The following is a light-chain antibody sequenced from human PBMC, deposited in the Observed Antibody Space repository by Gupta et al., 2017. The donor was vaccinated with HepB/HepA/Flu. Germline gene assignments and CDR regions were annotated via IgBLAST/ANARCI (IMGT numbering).Light chain of an antibody. CDR2: SNN. V-gene: IGLV1-44*01. Sequence: PPSASATPGQRVTISCSGSRSNLGSNPVIWSQQFPGAAPKLLIYSNNPRPSEVPDRFSGSTSGTSASLAISGLQSEDEADYYCAACDNSLDAFVFGAGTQVTVV. J-gene: IGLJ1*01. CDR1: RSNLGSNP. CDR3: AACDNSLDAFV.